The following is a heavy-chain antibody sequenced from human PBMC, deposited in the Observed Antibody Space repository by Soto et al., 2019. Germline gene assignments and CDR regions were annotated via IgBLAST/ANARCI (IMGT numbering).Heavy chain of an antibody. CDR3: ARHRYSYGVYYFDY. J-gene: IGHJ4*02. D-gene: IGHD5-18*01. Sequence: SEPLSLTCIVSGGSISNYYWGWIRQPPGKGLEWIGYVFYSGSTNYNPSLKSRVTISLDTSKNQFSLKLSSVTAADTALYYCARHRYSYGVYYFDYWGQGTLVTVSS. CDR2: VFYSGST. CDR1: GGSISNYY. V-gene: IGHV4-59*08.